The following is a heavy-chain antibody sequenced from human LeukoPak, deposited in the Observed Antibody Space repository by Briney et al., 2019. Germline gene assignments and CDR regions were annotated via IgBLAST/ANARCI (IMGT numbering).Heavy chain of an antibody. D-gene: IGHD2-2*01. Sequence: QTGGSLRLSCAASGFIFNNYAMSWVRQAPGKGLEWVSAISGGGGNTYYADSVQGRFTISRDNSKNTLYLQMDSLRAEDTAIYYCAKVLCTSTTCPPDFWGQGALVAVPS. J-gene: IGHJ4*02. V-gene: IGHV3-23*01. CDR3: AKVLCTSTTCPPDF. CDR1: GFIFNNYA. CDR2: ISGGGGNT.